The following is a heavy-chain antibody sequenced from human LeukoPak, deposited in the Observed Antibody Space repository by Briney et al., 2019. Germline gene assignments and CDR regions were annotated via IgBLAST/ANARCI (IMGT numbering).Heavy chain of an antibody. V-gene: IGHV4-34*01. CDR2: INHSGST. CDR1: GGSFSGCY. Sequence: SETLSLTCAVYGGSFSGCYWSWIRQPPGKGLEWIGEINHSGSTNYNPSLKSRVTISVDTSKNQFSLKLSSVTAADTAVYYCAREGRYSGYADNWFDPWGQGTLVTVSS. CDR3: AREGRYSGYADNWFDP. D-gene: IGHD5-12*01. J-gene: IGHJ5*02.